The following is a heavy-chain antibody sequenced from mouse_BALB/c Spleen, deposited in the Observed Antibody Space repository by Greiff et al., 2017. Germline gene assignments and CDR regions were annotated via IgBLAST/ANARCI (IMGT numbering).Heavy chain of an antibody. CDR1: GFSFSSYT. V-gene: IGHV5-12-2*01. D-gene: IGHD1-3*01. Sequence: EVQRVESGGGLVQPGGSLKLSCAASGFSFSSYTMSWVRQTPEKRLEWVAYISNGGGSTYYPDTVTGRFTISRDNAKNTLYLQMSSLKSEDTAMYCCKRHEGSGRRWFADWGQGTLVTVSA. J-gene: IGHJ3*01. CDR3: KRHEGSGRRWFAD. CDR2: ISNGGGST.